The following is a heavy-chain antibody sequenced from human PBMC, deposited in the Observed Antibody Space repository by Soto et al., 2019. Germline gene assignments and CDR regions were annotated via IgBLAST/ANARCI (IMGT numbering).Heavy chain of an antibody. D-gene: IGHD6-13*01. CDR2: ISSSSSYI. Sequence: GGSLRLSCAASGFTFSSYSMNWVRQAPGKGLEWFSSISSSSSYIYYADSVKGRFTISRDNAKNSLYLQMNSLRAEDTAVYYCARVPRRGIAAAGTADAFDIWGQGTMVTVSS. J-gene: IGHJ3*02. CDR1: GFTFSSYS. V-gene: IGHV3-21*01. CDR3: ARVPRRGIAAAGTADAFDI.